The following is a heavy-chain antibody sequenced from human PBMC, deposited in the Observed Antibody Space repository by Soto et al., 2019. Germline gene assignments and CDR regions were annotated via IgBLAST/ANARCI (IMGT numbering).Heavy chain of an antibody. CDR2: INPNGGST. V-gene: IGHV1-46*03. Sequence: QVQLVQSGAEVKGPGASVKVSCKTSGYTFTNFYIHWVRQAPGQGLEWMAIINPNGGSTNYAQRFQGRVILTSDTPTNTDYMELSNLRSDDTAVYYCSRGFGSGDFWGQGTLVTVSS. CDR3: SRGFGSGDF. J-gene: IGHJ4*02. D-gene: IGHD3-3*01. CDR1: GYTFTNFY.